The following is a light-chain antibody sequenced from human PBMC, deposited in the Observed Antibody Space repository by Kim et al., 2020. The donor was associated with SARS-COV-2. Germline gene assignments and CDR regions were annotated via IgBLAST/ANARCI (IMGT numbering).Light chain of an antibody. J-gene: IGKJ1*01. CDR3: QQYYSIPPT. Sequence: ATINCKSSQNVLYNSNNKNYLAWYQQKPGQPPKLLIYWASTRESGVSDRFSGSGSGTDFTLTISSLQAEDVAVYYCQQYYSIPPTFGQGTKVDIK. V-gene: IGKV4-1*01. CDR1: QNVLYNSNNKNY. CDR2: WAS.